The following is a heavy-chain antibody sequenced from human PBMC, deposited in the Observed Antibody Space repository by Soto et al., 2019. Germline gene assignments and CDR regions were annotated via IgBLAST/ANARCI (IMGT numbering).Heavy chain of an antibody. V-gene: IGHV3-21*04. J-gene: IGHJ4*02. CDR1: GFTFSIYN. Sequence: GGSLRLSCAASGFTFSIYNMNWVRQAPGKGLEWVASISTSSSYIYYTDSVKGRFTISRDNAKNSLYLQMNSLGAEDTAVYYCAKDLEPIRGIMGYWGQGTLVTVSS. CDR2: ISTSSSYI. D-gene: IGHD2-2*02. CDR3: AKDLEPIRGIMGY.